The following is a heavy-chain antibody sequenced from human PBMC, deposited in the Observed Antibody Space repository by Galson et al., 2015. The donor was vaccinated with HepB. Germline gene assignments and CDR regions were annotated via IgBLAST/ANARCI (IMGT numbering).Heavy chain of an antibody. CDR1: GYTFTSYH. CDR2: INPSSGIT. D-gene: IGHD1-1*01. Sequence: SVKVSCKASGYTFTSYHMHWVRQAPGQGLEWMGLINPSSGITSYAQKFQGRVTMTRDTSTSTVYMELSSLRSDDTAVYYCARTRDCNDPAPFPYRSYYFDYWGQGTLVTVSS. J-gene: IGHJ4*02. CDR3: ARTRDCNDPAPFPYRSYYFDY. V-gene: IGHV1-46*01.